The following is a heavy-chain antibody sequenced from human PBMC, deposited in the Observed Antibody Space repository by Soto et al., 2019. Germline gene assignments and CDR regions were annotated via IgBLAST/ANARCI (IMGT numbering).Heavy chain of an antibody. CDR2: ISSSGSTI. J-gene: IGHJ3*02. CDR1: GFTFSDYY. CDR3: ASLPYYYDSSGYYSNAFDI. V-gene: IGHV3-11*01. D-gene: IGHD3-22*01. Sequence: GGSLRLSCAASGFTFSDYYMIWIRQAPGKGLEWVSYISSSGSTIYYADSVKGRFTISRDNAKNSLYLQMNSLRAEDTAVYYCASLPYYYDSSGYYSNAFDIWGQGTMVTVS.